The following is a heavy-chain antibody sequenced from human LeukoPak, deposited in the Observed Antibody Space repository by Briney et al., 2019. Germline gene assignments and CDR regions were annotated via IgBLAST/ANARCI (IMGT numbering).Heavy chain of an antibody. D-gene: IGHD3-9*01. CDR3: ARAGGKYYDILTGYYADFDY. CDR2: IYYSGST. J-gene: IGHJ4*02. V-gene: IGHV4-61*05. CDR1: GGSISSSSYY. Sequence: SETLSLTCTVSGGSISSSSYYWGWIRQPPGKGLEWIGYIYYSGSTNYNPSLKSRVTISVDTSKNQFSLKLSSVTAADTAVYYCARAGGKYYDILTGYYADFDYWGQGTLVTVSS.